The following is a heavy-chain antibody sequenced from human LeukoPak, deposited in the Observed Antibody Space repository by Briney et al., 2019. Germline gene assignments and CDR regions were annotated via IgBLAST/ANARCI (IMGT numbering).Heavy chain of an antibody. CDR2: ICPGDSDT. V-gene: IGHV5-51*01. D-gene: IGHD3-10*01. J-gene: IGHJ6*03. Sequence: GESLKISCKGSGYSFTSYWIGWVRQMPGKGLEWMGIICPGDSDTRYSPSFQGQVTISADKSISTAYLQWSSLKASDTAMYYCARHRRITMVREASNYYYYYMDVWGKGTTVTVSS. CDR3: ARHRRITMVREASNYYYYYMDV. CDR1: GYSFTSYW.